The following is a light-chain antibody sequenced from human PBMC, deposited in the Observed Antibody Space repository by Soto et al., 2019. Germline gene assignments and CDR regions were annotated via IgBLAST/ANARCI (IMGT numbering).Light chain of an antibody. Sequence: DIQMTQSPSSLSASVGDRVTITCRASQDISVYLAWYQQKPGKVPKLLIYSASTLQSGVPSRFSGSGSGTDFTLTISSLQREDVATSYCQKFNTAPLTFGQGTRLEIK. V-gene: IGKV1-27*01. CDR3: QKFNTAPLT. CDR1: QDISVY. CDR2: SAS. J-gene: IGKJ5*01.